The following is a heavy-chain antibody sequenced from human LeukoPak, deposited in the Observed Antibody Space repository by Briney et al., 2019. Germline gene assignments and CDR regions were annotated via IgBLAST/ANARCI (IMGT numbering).Heavy chain of an antibody. J-gene: IGHJ4*02. CDR2: MSNTGIT. CDR3: AKASVTTAVLFDS. Sequence: PSETLSLTCTASGGSISSYFWNWIRQPPGQTLQWIGYMSNTGITKYNPSLKSRVTISADTSKNQFSLILNSVNTADTAVYFCAKASVTTAVLFDSWGQGTLVAVSS. D-gene: IGHD4-23*01. CDR1: GGSISSYF. V-gene: IGHV4-59*01.